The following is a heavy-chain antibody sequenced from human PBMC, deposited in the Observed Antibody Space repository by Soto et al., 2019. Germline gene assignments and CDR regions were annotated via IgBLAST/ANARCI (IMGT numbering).Heavy chain of an antibody. Sequence: GASVKVSCKSSGGTFSSYAVSWVRQAPGQGLEWMGGIIPIFGTANYAQKFQGRVTITADESTSTAYMELSSLRSEDTAVYYCSQRYYDFDYWGQGTLVTVSS. CDR3: SQRYYDFDY. D-gene: IGHD3-3*01. CDR1: GGTFSSYA. V-gene: IGHV1-69*13. CDR2: IIPIFGTA. J-gene: IGHJ4*02.